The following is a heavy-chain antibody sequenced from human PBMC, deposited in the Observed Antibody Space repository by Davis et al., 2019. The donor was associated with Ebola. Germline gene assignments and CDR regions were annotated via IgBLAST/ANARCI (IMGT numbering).Heavy chain of an antibody. CDR3: AKRSASGTYYFDY. D-gene: IGHD1-1*01. CDR2: VGTTGNT. CDR1: GFTFSSYA. J-gene: IGHJ4*02. Sequence: GESLKISCAASGFTFSSYAMSWVRQAPGKGLEWVSSVGTTGNTYYTDSVKGRFTISRDNSKNTLYLQMNSLRVDDTAVYSCAKRSASGTYYFDYWGQGTLVTVSS. V-gene: IGHV3-23*01.